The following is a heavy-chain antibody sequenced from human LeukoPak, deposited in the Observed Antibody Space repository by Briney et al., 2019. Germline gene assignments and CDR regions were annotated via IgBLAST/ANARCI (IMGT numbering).Heavy chain of an antibody. D-gene: IGHD3-10*01. V-gene: IGHV3-11*05. CDR1: GFTFSDYY. J-gene: IGHJ6*02. CDR3: ARVKLLWFGELYGMDV. CDR2: ISSSSSYT. Sequence: GGSLRLSCAASGFTFSDYYMSWLRQAPGKGLEWVSYISSSSSYTNYADSVKGRFTISRDNAKNSLYLQMNSLRAEDTAVYYCARVKLLWFGELYGMDVWGQGTTVTVSS.